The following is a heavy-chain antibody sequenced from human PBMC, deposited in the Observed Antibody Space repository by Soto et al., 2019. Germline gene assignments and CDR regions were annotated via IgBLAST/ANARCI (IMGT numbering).Heavy chain of an antibody. CDR1: GYTFTGYY. CDR3: ARDLEYRAKLGAFDI. Sequence: ASVKVSCKASGYTFTGYYMHWVRQAPGQGLEWMGWINPNSGGTNYAQKFQGWVTMTRDTSISTAYMELSRLRSDDTAVYYCARDLEYRAKLGAFDIWGHGTMVTVSS. CDR2: INPNSGGT. J-gene: IGHJ3*02. D-gene: IGHD6-13*01. V-gene: IGHV1-2*04.